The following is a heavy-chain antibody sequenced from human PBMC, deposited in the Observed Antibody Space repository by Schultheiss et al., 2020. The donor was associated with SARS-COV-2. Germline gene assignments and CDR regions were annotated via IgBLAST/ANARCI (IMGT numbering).Heavy chain of an antibody. D-gene: IGHD3-22*01. CDR1: GGSISSGDYY. J-gene: IGHJ4*02. Sequence: SETLSLTCTVSGGSISSGDYYWSWIRQPPGKGLDWIGYIYYSGSTYYNPSLKSRVTISVDTSKNQFSLKLSSVTAADTAVYYCARGIWTYYYDSSGYPLLSYFDYWGQGTLVTVSS. CDR3: ARGIWTYYYDSSGYPLLSYFDY. CDR2: IYYSGST. V-gene: IGHV4-30-4*01.